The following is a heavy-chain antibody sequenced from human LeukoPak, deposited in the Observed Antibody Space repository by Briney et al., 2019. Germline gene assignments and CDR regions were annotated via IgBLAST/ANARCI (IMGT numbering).Heavy chain of an antibody. J-gene: IGHJ4*02. V-gene: IGHV1-2*02. CDR2: INPNSGGT. D-gene: IGHD3-10*01. Sequence: ASEKVSCKASGYTFTGYYMHWVRQAPGQGLERMGEINPNSGGTNYTQKFQGRVTMTRDTSISTAYMELSRLRSDDTAVYYCARGSLRSGSPPSYYFDYWGQGTLVTVSS. CDR1: GYTFTGYY. CDR3: ARGSLRSGSPPSYYFDY.